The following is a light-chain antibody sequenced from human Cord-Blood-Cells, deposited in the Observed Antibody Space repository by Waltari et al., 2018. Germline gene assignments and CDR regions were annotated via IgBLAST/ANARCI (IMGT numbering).Light chain of an antibody. V-gene: IGLV2-11*01. CDR1: SSDVGGYNY. CDR2: AVI. J-gene: IGLJ3*02. CDR3: CSYAGSYTWV. Sequence: QSALTQPRSVSGSPGQSVTISCTGTSSDVGGYNYVSWYQQHPGKAPKLMIYAVIKRPSXXPDRFSGSKSGNTASLTISGLQAEDEADYYCCSYAGSYTWVFGGGTKLTVL.